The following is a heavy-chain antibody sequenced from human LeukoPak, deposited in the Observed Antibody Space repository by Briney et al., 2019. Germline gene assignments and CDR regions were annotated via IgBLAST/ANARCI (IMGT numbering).Heavy chain of an antibody. Sequence: ASVTVSCKASGYTFTSYYMHWVRQAPGQGLEWMGIINPSGGSTSYAQKFQGRVTMTRDTSTSTVYMELSSLRSEDTAVYYCARDRNGYGDYGGFDYWGQGTLVTVSS. V-gene: IGHV1-46*01. CDR2: INPSGGST. CDR3: ARDRNGYGDYGGFDY. J-gene: IGHJ4*02. D-gene: IGHD4-17*01. CDR1: GYTFTSYY.